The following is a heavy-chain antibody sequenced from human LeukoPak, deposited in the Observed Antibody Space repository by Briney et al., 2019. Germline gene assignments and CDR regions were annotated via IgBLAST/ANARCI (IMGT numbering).Heavy chain of an antibody. V-gene: IGHV1-69*05. J-gene: IGHJ6*03. Sequence: ASVKVSCKASGYTFTSYGISWVRQAPGQGLEWMGKIIPIFGTANYAQKFQGRVTITTDESTSTAYMELSSLRSEDTAVYYCARDPFTDYYYYMDVWGKGTTVTVSS. CDR3: ARDPFTDYYYYMDV. CDR1: GYTFTSYG. CDR2: IIPIFGTA.